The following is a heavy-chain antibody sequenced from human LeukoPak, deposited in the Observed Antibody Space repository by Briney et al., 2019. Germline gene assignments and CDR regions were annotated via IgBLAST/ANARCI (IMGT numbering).Heavy chain of an antibody. J-gene: IGHJ5*02. D-gene: IGHD6-19*01. CDR1: VSTITSSP. Sequence: SVKVSCKASVSTITSSPVQWVRQARGQRLEWIGWIVVGSGNTNYAQKFQERVTITRDMSTSTAYMELSSLRSEDTAVYYCAGAVGWFDPWGQGTLVTVSS. CDR2: IVVGSGNT. CDR3: AGAVGWFDP. V-gene: IGHV1-58*01.